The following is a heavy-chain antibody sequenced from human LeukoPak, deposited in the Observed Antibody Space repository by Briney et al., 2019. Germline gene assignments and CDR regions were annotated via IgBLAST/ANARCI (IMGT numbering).Heavy chain of an antibody. CDR3: TRVKDCSNMSCFSNYYYMDV. J-gene: IGHJ6*03. D-gene: IGHD2-2*01. CDR2: IYYSGST. Sequence: SETLSLTCTVSGGSISSSSYYWGWIRQPPGKGLEWIGSIYYSGSTYYNPSLKSRVTISVDTSKNQFSLKLSSVTAADTAIYYCTRVKDCSNMSCFSNYYYMDVWGKGTTVTVSS. V-gene: IGHV4-39*07. CDR1: GGSISSSSYY.